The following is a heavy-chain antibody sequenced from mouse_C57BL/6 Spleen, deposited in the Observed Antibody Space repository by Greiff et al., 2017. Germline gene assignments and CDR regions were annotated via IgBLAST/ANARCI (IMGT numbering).Heavy chain of an antibody. J-gene: IGHJ2*01. D-gene: IGHD3-1*01. CDR2: ISYDGSN. Sequence: EVQLQDSGPGLVKPSQSLSLTCSVTGYSITSGYYWNWIRQFPGNKLEWMGYISYDGSNNYNPSLKNRISITRDTSKNQFFLKLNSVTTEDTATYYCARGASPYYFDYWGQGTTLTVSS. CDR1: GYSITSGYY. V-gene: IGHV3-6*01. CDR3: ARGASPYYFDY.